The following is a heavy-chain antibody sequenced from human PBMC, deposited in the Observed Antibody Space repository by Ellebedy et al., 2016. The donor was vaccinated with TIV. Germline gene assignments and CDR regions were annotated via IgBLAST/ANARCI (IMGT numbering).Heavy chain of an antibody. J-gene: IGHJ6*02. Sequence: GGSLRLSCVVSGFTFSTYWMSWVRQAPGKGPEWVANINKDGGETYYVDSVRGRFTISSDNAKSSLFLQMNSLRAEDTAVYYCARAPPGGDIPTGGMDVWGQGTTVTVSS. CDR3: ARAPPGGDIPTGGMDV. CDR2: INKDGGET. D-gene: IGHD3-16*02. V-gene: IGHV3-7*02. CDR1: GFTFSTYW.